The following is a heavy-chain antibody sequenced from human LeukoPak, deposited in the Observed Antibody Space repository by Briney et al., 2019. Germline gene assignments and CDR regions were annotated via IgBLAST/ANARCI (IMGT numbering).Heavy chain of an antibody. CDR2: ISSSSSYI. CDR3: ARDARCSSTSCYWNSPRTTIWFDP. V-gene: IGHV3-21*01. J-gene: IGHJ5*02. D-gene: IGHD2-2*01. CDR1: GFTFSSYS. Sequence: PGGSLRLSCAASGFTFSSYSMNWVRQAPGKGLEWVSSISSSSSYIYYADSVKGRFTISRDNAKNSLYLQMNSLRAEDTAVYYCARDARCSSTSCYWNSPRTTIWFDPWGQGTLVTVSS.